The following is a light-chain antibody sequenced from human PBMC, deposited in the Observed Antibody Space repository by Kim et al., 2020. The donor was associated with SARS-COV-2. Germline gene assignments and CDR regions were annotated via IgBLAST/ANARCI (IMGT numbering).Light chain of an antibody. Sequence: VSPGQTASITCSGDKLGDKYACWYQQKPGQSPVLVIYQDSKRSSGIPERFSGSNSGNTATLTISGTQAMEEADYYCQAWDSSTVVFGGGTQLTVL. CDR3: QAWDSSTVV. J-gene: IGLJ2*01. CDR2: QDS. V-gene: IGLV3-1*01. CDR1: KLGDKY.